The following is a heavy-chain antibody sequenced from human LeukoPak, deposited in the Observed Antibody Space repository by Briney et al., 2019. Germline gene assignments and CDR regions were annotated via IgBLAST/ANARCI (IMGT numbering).Heavy chain of an antibody. D-gene: IGHD3-3*01. Sequence: GASVKVSCKASGYTFTSYGISWVRQAPGQGLEWMGWISAYNGNTNYAQKLQGRVTMTTDTSTSTAYMELRSLRSDDTAVYYCARVYDFWSGYYTSDYWGRGTLVTVSS. J-gene: IGHJ4*02. CDR1: GYTFTSYG. CDR3: ARVYDFWSGYYTSDY. CDR2: ISAYNGNT. V-gene: IGHV1-18*01.